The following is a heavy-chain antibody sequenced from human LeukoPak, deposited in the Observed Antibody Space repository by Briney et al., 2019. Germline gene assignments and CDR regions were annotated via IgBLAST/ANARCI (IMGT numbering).Heavy chain of an antibody. Sequence: PGRSLRLSCAASGFTFSSYAMHWVRQAPGKGLEWVAVISYDGSNKYYADSVKGRFTISRDNSKNTLYLQLNSLRAEDTAVYYCARDQESGSGSPFDYWGQGTLVTVSS. D-gene: IGHD3-10*01. CDR2: ISYDGSNK. J-gene: IGHJ4*02. V-gene: IGHV3-30-3*01. CDR1: GFTFSSYA. CDR3: ARDQESGSGSPFDY.